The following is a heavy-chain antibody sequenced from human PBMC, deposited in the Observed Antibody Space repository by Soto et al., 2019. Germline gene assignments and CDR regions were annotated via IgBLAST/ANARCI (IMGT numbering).Heavy chain of an antibody. CDR2: ISSSSSYI. V-gene: IGHV3-21*01. Sequence: EVQLVESGGGLVKPGGSLRLSCAASGFTFSSYSMNWVRQAPGKGLEWVSSISSSSSYIYYADSVKGRFTISRDNXKXSXXLQMNSLRAEDTAVYYCARDLTVTNVYYYYYGMDVWGQGTTVTVSS. J-gene: IGHJ6*02. CDR3: ARDLTVTNVYYYYYGMDV. CDR1: GFTFSSYS. D-gene: IGHD4-17*01.